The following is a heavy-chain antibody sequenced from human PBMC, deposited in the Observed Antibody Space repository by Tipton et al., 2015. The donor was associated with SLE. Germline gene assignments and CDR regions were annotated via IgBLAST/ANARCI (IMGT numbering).Heavy chain of an antibody. Sequence: GSLRLSCAASGFTFSSYGMHWVRQAPGKGLEWVAFIRYDGSNKYYADSVKGRFTISRDNSKNTLYLQMNSLRAEDTAVYYCAKDKKELVRGYYYYGMDVWGQGTTVTVSS. J-gene: IGHJ6*02. CDR1: GFTFSSYG. V-gene: IGHV3-30*02. D-gene: IGHD6-6*01. CDR2: IRYDGSNK. CDR3: AKDKKELVRGYYYYGMDV.